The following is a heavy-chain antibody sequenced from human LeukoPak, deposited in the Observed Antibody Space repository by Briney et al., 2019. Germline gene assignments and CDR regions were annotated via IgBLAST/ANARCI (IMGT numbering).Heavy chain of an antibody. CDR3: ARVDSSGWYGRVFDY. CDR1: GGTFSSYA. Sequence: GASVKVSCKASGGTFSSYAINWVRQAPGQGLEWMGGITPMFGTAKYAQKFQGRVTITADESTSTAYMELSSLRSEDTAVYYCARVDSSGWYGRVFDYWGQGTLVTVSS. J-gene: IGHJ4*02. V-gene: IGHV1-69*13. CDR2: ITPMFGTA. D-gene: IGHD6-19*01.